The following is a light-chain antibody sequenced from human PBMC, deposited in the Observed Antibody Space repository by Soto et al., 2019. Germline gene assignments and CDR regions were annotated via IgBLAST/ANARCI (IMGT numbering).Light chain of an antibody. J-gene: IGKJ5*01. CDR2: TAS. Sequence: PVEASTLSCSPSHSVSRNYLAWYQQKPGQSPRLLIHTASRRATGIPERFSGSGSGTDIPLTISRLEAEDSGVYYCQQYSRAPITFGQGTRLEIK. V-gene: IGKV3-20*01. CDR1: HSVSRNY. CDR3: QQYSRAPIT.